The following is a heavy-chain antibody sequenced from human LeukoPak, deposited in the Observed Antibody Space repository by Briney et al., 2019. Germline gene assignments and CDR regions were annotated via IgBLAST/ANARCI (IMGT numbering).Heavy chain of an antibody. CDR2: ITNSGNSK. V-gene: IGHV3-48*01. D-gene: IGHD3-22*01. CDR3: ARTRSSGNLTFDY. CDR1: EFTFSSYS. Sequence: PGGSLRLSCAASEFTFSSYSMNWVRQAPGKGLEWVSYITNSGNSKSYADSVKGRFTISRDNTKNSLYLQMNGLRAEDTAVYYCARTRSSGNLTFDYWGQGILVTVSS. J-gene: IGHJ4*02.